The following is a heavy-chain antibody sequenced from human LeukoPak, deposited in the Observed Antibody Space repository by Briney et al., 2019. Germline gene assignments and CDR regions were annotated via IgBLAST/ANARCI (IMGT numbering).Heavy chain of an antibody. D-gene: IGHD3-9*01. V-gene: IGHV3-48*03. CDR2: ISSSGSTI. Sequence: PGGSLRLSCAASGFTFNSYEMNWVRQTPGKGLEWVSYISSSGSTIYYADSVKGRFTISRDNAKNSLYLQMNSLRAEDTAVYYCAREPDYDILTGYSRPPGGYYYGMDVWGQGTTVTVSS. CDR1: GFTFNSYE. J-gene: IGHJ6*02. CDR3: AREPDYDILTGYSRPPGGYYYGMDV.